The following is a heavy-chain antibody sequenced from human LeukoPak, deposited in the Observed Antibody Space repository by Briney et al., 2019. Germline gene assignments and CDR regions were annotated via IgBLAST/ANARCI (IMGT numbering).Heavy chain of an antibody. J-gene: IGHJ3*02. CDR1: GYTFTSYS. V-gene: IGHV1-46*01. CDR2: INPSGGTT. Sequence: ASVKVSCKASGYTFTSYSMHWVRQAPGQGLEWMGIINPSGGTTTYAQKFQGRVSMTRDTSTSTVYMELSSLRSEDTAVYYCARDLINGDWTWDIWGQGTMVTVSS. D-gene: IGHD7-27*01. CDR3: ARDLINGDWTWDI.